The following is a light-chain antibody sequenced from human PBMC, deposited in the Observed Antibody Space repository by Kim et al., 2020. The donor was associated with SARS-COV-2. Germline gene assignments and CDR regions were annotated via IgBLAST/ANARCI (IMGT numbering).Light chain of an antibody. V-gene: IGLV1-47*01. CDR2: RNN. CDR3: TAWDDSLSVV. CDR1: RANIRNNY. J-gene: IGLJ2*01. Sequence: PEQRVTIPGSESRANIRNNYVYWYKQLPGTAPKLLICRNNQRPSGVPDRFSGSKAGSSAYLAISGLRSEDESVYYCTAWDDSLSVVFGGGTQLTVL.